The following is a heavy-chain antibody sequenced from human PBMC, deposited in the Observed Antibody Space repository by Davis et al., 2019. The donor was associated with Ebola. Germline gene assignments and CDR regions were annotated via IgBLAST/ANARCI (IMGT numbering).Heavy chain of an antibody. CDR2: IDPSDSYT. V-gene: IGHV5-10-1*01. CDR1: GYSFTSYW. Sequence: GESLKISCKGSGYSFTSYWISWVRQMPGKGLEWMGRIDPSDSYTNYSPSFQGHVTISADKSISTAYLQWSSLKASDTAMYYCASVYSSGWYQFDYWGQGTLVTVSS. J-gene: IGHJ4*02. D-gene: IGHD6-19*01. CDR3: ASVYSSGWYQFDY.